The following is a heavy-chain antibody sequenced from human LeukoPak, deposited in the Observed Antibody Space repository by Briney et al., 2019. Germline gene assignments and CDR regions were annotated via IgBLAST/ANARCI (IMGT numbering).Heavy chain of an antibody. CDR1: GGSFSGYY. CDR3: AREGDFGAFDI. J-gene: IGHJ3*02. CDR2: IYYSGST. Sequence: SETLSLTCAVYGGSFSGYYWSWIRQPPGKGLEWIGYIYYSGSTYYNPSLKSRVTISVDTSKNQFSLKLSSVTAADTAVYYCAREGDFGAFDIWGQGTMVTVSS. V-gene: IGHV4-34*01. D-gene: IGHD2-21*01.